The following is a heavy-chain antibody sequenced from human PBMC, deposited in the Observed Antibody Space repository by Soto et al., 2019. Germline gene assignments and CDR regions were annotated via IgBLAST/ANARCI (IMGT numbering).Heavy chain of an antibody. Sequence: PGGSLRLSCASSAFTFSNYAMGWFRQAPGKGLEWVSAISGSGGSTYYADSVKGRFTISRDNSKNTLYLQMNSLRAEDTAVYYCAKDPVGTYGMDVWGQGTTVTVSS. D-gene: IGHD2-15*01. CDR1: AFTFSNYA. J-gene: IGHJ6*02. CDR3: AKDPVGTYGMDV. V-gene: IGHV3-23*01. CDR2: ISGSGGST.